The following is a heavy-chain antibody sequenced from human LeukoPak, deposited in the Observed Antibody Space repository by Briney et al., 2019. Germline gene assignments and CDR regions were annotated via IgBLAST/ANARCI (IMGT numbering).Heavy chain of an antibody. V-gene: IGHV1-69*06. D-gene: IGHD5-12*01. Sequence: SVKVPCKASGYTFTGYYMHWVRQAPGQGLEWMGGIIPIFGTANYAQKFQGRVTITAVKSTSTAYMELSSLRSEDTAVYYCARALYCGYDCLFDYWGQGTLVTVSA. J-gene: IGHJ4*02. CDR1: GYTFTGYY. CDR3: ARALYCGYDCLFDY. CDR2: IIPIFGTA.